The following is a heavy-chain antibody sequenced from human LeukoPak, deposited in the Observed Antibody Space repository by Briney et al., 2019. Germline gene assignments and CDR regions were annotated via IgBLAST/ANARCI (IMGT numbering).Heavy chain of an antibody. CDR2: ISSSSSTI. Sequence: PPGGSLRLSCAASGFTFSSYSMNWVRQAPGKGLEWVSYISSSSSTIYYADSVKGQFTISRDNAKNSLYLQMNSLRAEDTAVYYCARSAVVAGKAYMDVWGKGTTVTVSS. CDR3: ARSAVVAGKAYMDV. J-gene: IGHJ6*03. CDR1: GFTFSSYS. V-gene: IGHV3-48*01. D-gene: IGHD6-19*01.